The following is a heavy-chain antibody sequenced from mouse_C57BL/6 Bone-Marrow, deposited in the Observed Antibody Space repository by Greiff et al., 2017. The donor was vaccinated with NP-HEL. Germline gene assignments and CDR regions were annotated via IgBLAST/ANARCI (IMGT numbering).Heavy chain of an antibody. CDR1: GYTFTNYW. D-gene: IGHD2-5*01. V-gene: IGHV1-63*01. Sequence: VQLQQSGAELVRPGTSVNMSCKASGYTFTNYWIGWAKQRPGHGLEWIGDIYPGGGSTNYNEKFKGKATLTADKSSSTAYMQFSSLTSEDSAIYYCARSSNYDWYFDVWGTGTTVTVSS. CDR2: IYPGGGST. CDR3: ARSSNYDWYFDV. J-gene: IGHJ1*03.